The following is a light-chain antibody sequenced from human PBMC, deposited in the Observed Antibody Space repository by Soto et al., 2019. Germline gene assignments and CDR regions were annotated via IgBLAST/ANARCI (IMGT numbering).Light chain of an antibody. CDR3: HQFGDLLYT. CDR1: QDFSRY. Sequence: DIQMTQSPSSLFASVGYRVTITRQASQDFSRYLNWYQQKPGKAPKLLIYDASNLETGVPSRFSGSGSATDFPFTIRSLQPVDIATCYCHQFGDLLYTFGQGTELEIK. CDR2: DAS. V-gene: IGKV1-33*01. J-gene: IGKJ2*01.